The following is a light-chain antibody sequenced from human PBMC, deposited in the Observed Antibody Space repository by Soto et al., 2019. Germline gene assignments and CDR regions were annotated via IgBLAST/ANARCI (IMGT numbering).Light chain of an antibody. J-gene: IGLJ1*01. CDR2: ANN. CDR1: SSNIGAGYD. CDR3: QSYDRSLSGYV. V-gene: IGLV1-40*01. Sequence: QSVLTQPPSVSGAPGQRVTISCTGSSSNIGAGYDVQWYQQLPGTAPKLLIYANNNRPSGGPDYVSGSKSGTSASLAITGLQAEDEADYYCQSYDRSLSGYVFGTGTKVTVL.